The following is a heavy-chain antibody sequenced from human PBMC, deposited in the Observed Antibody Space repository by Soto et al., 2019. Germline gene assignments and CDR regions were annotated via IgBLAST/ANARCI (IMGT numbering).Heavy chain of an antibody. Sequence: GGSRRLSCAASGFTFSSYVMRWVRQAPGKGLEWVSSISGSGGSTYYTDSVKGRFTISRDNSKNTVYLQMNSLRAEDTAVYFCARGYCSGDTCYHIDYWGQGTLVTVSS. J-gene: IGHJ4*02. D-gene: IGHD2-15*01. CDR2: ISGSGGST. CDR3: ARGYCSGDTCYHIDY. CDR1: GFTFSSYV. V-gene: IGHV3-23*01.